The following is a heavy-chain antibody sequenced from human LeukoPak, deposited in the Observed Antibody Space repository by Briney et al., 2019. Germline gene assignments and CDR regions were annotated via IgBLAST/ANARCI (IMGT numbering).Heavy chain of an antibody. D-gene: IGHD3-22*01. CDR1: GFTFSNYW. CDR3: AREGDDSSGFEKFDP. Sequence: GGSLRLSCAASGFTFSNYWMHWVRQAPGKGLVWVSRINSDGINTSYADSVKGRFTISRDNSKNTLYLQMNSLRAEDTAVYYCAREGDDSSGFEKFDPWGQGTLVTVSS. CDR2: INSDGINT. V-gene: IGHV3-74*01. J-gene: IGHJ5*02.